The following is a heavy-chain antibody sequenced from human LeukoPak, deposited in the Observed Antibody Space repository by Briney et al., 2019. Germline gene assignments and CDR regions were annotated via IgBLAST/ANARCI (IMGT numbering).Heavy chain of an antibody. CDR2: IYHSGST. CDR1: GGSISSSNW. D-gene: IGHD4-17*01. V-gene: IGHV4-4*02. CDR3: ASHYGDYYYYYGMDV. J-gene: IGHJ6*02. Sequence: SGTLSLTCAVSGGSISSSNWWSWVRQPPGKGLEWIGEIYHSGSTNYNPSLKSRVTISVDKSKNQFSLKLSSVTAADTAVYYCASHYGDYYYYYGMDVWGQGTTVTVSS.